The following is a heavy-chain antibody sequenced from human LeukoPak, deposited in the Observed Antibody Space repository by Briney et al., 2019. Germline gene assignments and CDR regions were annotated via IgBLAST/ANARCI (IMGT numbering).Heavy chain of an antibody. CDR3: ARDQYYSDSSGYPYDI. D-gene: IGHD3-22*01. V-gene: IGHV3-21*01. J-gene: IGHJ3*02. CDR2: ISGSSSHV. Sequence: VGSLRLSCAASVVSFSIYNMNWVRLAPGKGLEWVSSISGSSSHVWYADSVKGRFTSSRDNAKNSLYLQMRSLRAEDTAVYYCARDQYYSDSSGYPYDIWGQGTMVTVSS. CDR1: VVSFSIYN.